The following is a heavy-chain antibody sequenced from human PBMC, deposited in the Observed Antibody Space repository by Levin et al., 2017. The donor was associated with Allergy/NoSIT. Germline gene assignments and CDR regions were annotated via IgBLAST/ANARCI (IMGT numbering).Heavy chain of an antibody. CDR2: INTVGTYT. CDR3: AKTDESSGYAIDY. J-gene: IGHJ4*02. D-gene: IGHD3-22*01. Sequence: PGGSLRLSCAASGFSFDNSWMHWVRQAPGKGLVWVSRINTVGTYTTYAESVKGRFAISRDNANNTLYLQMNSLRAEDTAVYFCAKTDESSGYAIDYWGQGSLVTVSA. V-gene: IGHV3-74*03. CDR1: GFSFDNSW.